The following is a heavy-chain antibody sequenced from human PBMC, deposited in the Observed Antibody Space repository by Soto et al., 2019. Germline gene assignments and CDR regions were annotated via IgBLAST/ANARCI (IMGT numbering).Heavy chain of an antibody. Sequence: PSETLSLTCAVSGGSISSSNWWSWVRQPPGKGLEWIGEIYHSGSTNYNPSLKSRVTIPVDKSKNQFSLKLSSVTAADTAVYYCARGYCSGTSCYNGFDIWGQGTMVTVSS. CDR3: ARGYCSGTSCYNGFDI. V-gene: IGHV4-4*02. CDR1: GGSISSSNW. J-gene: IGHJ3*02. D-gene: IGHD2-2*02. CDR2: IYHSGST.